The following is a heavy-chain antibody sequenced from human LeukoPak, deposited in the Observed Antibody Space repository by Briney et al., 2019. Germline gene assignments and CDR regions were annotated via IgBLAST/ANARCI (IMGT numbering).Heavy chain of an antibody. D-gene: IGHD3-9*01. CDR2: IWYDGSNK. CDR3: ARGDILTGFIFDY. J-gene: IGHJ4*02. Sequence: GRSLRLSCAASGFTFSSYGMHWVRQAPGKGLGWVAVIWYDGSNKYYADSVKGRFTISRDNSKNTLYLQMNSLRAEDTAVYYCARGDILTGFIFDYWGQGTLVTVSS. CDR1: GFTFSSYG. V-gene: IGHV3-33*01.